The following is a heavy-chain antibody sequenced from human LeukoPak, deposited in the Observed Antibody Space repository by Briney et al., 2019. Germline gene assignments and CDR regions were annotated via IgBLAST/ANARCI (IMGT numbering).Heavy chain of an antibody. CDR2: ISYDGSNK. D-gene: IGHD3-10*01. CDR1: GFTFSSYA. V-gene: IGHV3-30-3*01. Sequence: GGSLRLSCAASGFTFSSYAMHWVRQAPGKGLEWVAVISYDGSNKYYADSVKGRFTISRDNSKDTLYLQMNSLRAKDTAVYYCARDSRDYYIDYWGQGTLVTVSS. CDR3: ARDSRDYYIDY. J-gene: IGHJ4*02.